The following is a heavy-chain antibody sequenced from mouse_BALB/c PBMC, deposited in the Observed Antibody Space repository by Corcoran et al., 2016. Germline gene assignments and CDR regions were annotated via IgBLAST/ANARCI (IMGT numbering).Heavy chain of an antibody. CDR1: GYTFTNYG. V-gene: IGHV9-3-1*01. CDR3: AREPYAMDY. CDR2: INHYTGEP. Sequence: QIQLVQSGPELKKPGEKVKLSCKASGYTFTNYGMNWGKQAPGKGFKWRGWINHYTGEPTYADDFKGRFAFSWETSASTAYLQINNLRNEDTATYFCAREPYAMDYWGQGTSVTVSA. J-gene: IGHJ4*01.